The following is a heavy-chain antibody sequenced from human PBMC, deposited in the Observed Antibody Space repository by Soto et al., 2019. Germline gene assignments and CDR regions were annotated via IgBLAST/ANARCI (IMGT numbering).Heavy chain of an antibody. J-gene: IGHJ5*02. CDR1: GDTFTSYY. Sequence: GASVKVSCKAPGDTFTSYYLNWVRQAPGQGLEWMGVINPHGGSTKYAQKFQGRVTMTIDTSTSTAYMDLRSLTSDDTAVYYCARVIPGVEAWFDPWGQGTLVTVSS. V-gene: IGHV1-46*01. CDR2: INPHGGST. D-gene: IGHD2-2*01. CDR3: ARVIPGVEAWFDP.